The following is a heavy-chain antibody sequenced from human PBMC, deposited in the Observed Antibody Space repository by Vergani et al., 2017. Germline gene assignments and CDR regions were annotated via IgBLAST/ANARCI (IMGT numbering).Heavy chain of an antibody. V-gene: IGHV4-39*01. CDR1: GASLRSSNYY. CDR2: IYYSGST. CDR3: ARHSAVEWLVKLGWIDP. Sequence: QLQLQESGPGLVKPSATLSLTCSVSGASLRSSNYYLGWIRQPPGKGLEWIASIYYSGSTYYNPSLKNRVTISVDTSKNQFSLKLSAVTAADTAVYFCARHSAVEWLVKLGWIDPWGQGILVTVSS. J-gene: IGHJ5*02. D-gene: IGHD6-19*01.